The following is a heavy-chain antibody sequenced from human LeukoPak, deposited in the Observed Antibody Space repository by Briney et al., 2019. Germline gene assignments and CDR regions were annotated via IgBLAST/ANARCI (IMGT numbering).Heavy chain of an antibody. CDR1: GGSISSGGYY. D-gene: IGHD5-18*01. Sequence: SETLSLTCTVSGGSISSGGYYWSWIRQHPGKGLEWIGYIYYSGSTYYNPSLKSRVTISVDTSKNQFSLKLSSVTAADTAVYYCASTGYSYGSSWFDYWGQGTLVTVSS. CDR2: IYYSGST. CDR3: ASTGYSYGSSWFDY. V-gene: IGHV4-31*03. J-gene: IGHJ4*02.